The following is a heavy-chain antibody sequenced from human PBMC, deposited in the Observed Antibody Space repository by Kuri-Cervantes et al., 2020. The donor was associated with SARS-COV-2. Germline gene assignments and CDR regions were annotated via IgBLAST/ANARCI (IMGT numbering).Heavy chain of an antibody. Sequence: SVKVSCKASGGTFSSYAISWVRQAPGQGLEWMGRIIPIFGTANYAQKFQGRVTITADKSTSTAYMELSSLRSEDTAVYYCARGGSSYSSSWFDYYFNYWGQGTLVTVSS. CDR1: GGTFSSYA. D-gene: IGHD6-13*01. CDR3: ARGGSSYSSSWFDYYFNY. J-gene: IGHJ4*02. CDR2: IIPIFGTA. V-gene: IGHV1-69*06.